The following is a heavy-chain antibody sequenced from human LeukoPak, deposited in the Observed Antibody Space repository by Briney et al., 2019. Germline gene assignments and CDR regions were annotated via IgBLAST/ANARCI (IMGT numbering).Heavy chain of an antibody. D-gene: IGHD5-24*01. J-gene: IGHJ5*02. CDR1: RWTFSNYR. V-gene: IGHV3-7*05. CDR3: ARASDPWLQLT. CDR2: IKQDGSEK. Sequence: PGGALTLSCVASRWTFSNYRMIWVRQAPGKGLEWVGNIKQDGSEKRYADSVRGRFSISRDNAQTSLYMHNNRAGAEHTAVYYSARASDPWLQLTWGQGTLVTVSS.